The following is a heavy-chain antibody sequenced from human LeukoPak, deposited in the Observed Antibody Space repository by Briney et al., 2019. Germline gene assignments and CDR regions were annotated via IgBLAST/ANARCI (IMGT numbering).Heavy chain of an antibody. CDR1: GFTFTSSA. CDR3: AAPTRSSGYYFNLDY. CDR2: IVVGSGNT. Sequence: SVKVSCKASGFTFTSSAMQWVRQARGQHLEWIGWIVVGSGNTNYAQKFQERVTITRDMSTSTAYMELSSLRSEDTAVYYCAAPTRSSGYYFNLDYWGQGTLVTVSS. J-gene: IGHJ4*02. V-gene: IGHV1-58*02. D-gene: IGHD3-22*01.